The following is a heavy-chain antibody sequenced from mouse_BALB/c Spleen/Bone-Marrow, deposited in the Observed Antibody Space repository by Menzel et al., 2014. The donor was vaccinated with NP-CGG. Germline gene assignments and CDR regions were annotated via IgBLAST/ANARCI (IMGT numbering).Heavy chain of an antibody. V-gene: IGHV1-87*01. J-gene: IGHJ4*01. D-gene: IGHD2-14*01. CDR1: GYTFTSYW. CDR3: ARDYRYYAMDY. CDR2: IYPGDGDT. Sequence: VKLMESGAELARPGASVKLSCKASGYTFTSYWMQWVKQRPGQGLEWIGAIYPGDGDTRYTQKFKGKATLTADKSSSTAYMQLSSLASEDSAVYYCARDYRYYAMDYWGQGTSVTVSS.